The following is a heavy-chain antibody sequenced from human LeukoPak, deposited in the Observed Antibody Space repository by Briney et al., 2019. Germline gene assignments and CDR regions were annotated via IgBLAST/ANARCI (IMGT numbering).Heavy chain of an antibody. D-gene: IGHD6-19*01. V-gene: IGHV1-69*13. CDR1: GGTFSSYA. J-gene: IGHJ6*02. CDR2: ITPIFGTA. Sequence: SVKVSCKASGGTFSSYAISWVRQAPGQGLEWMGRITPIFGTANYAQKFQGRVTITADESTSTAYMELSSLRSEDTAVYYCARDIAVAGGSHNYYYGMDVWGQGTTVTVSS. CDR3: ARDIAVAGGSHNYYYGMDV.